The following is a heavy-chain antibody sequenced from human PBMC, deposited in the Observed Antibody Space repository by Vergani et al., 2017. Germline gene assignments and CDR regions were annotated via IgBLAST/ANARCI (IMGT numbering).Heavy chain of an antibody. J-gene: IGHJ6*03. V-gene: IGHV4-59*01. Sequence: QVQLQESGPGLVKPSEILSLTCTVSGGSISSYYWTWIRQPPGKGLEWIGYIYSSGSTKYNPSLKSRVTISVDTSKNQFSLKLGSVTAADTAVYYCARARGAYDILTGYYHYYMDVWGKGTTVTVFS. CDR1: GGSISSYY. CDR3: ARARGAYDILTGYYHYYMDV. CDR2: IYSSGST. D-gene: IGHD3-9*01.